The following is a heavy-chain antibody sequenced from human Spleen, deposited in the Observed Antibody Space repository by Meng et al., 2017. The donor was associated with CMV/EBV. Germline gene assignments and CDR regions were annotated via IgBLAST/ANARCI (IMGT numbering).Heavy chain of an antibody. CDR2: MFVSGST. D-gene: IGHD3-22*01. CDR1: SSSDYS. CDR3: ARGRVDYHDSSALGYFQS. J-gene: IGHJ1*01. Sequence: SSSDYSWSWIRRPPGKDLEWMGYMFVSGSTYYNPSFKSRITISVDTSKNQFSLDLTSVTAADTAVYYCARGRVDYHDSSALGYFQSWGQGTLVTVSS. V-gene: IGHV4-30-4*01.